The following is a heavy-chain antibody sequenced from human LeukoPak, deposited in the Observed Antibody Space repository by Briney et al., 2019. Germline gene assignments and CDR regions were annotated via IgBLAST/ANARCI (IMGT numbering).Heavy chain of an antibody. V-gene: IGHV3-7*01. CDR2: IKQDGSEK. D-gene: IGHD3-9*01. CDR1: GFTFSSHW. J-gene: IGHJ3*02. CDR3: ARDQPYYDILTGDPGGAFDI. Sequence: GGFLRLSCAASGFTFSSHWMSWVRQAPGKGLEWVANIKQDGSEKNYVDSVKGRFTISRDNAKNSLYLQMNSLRVEDTAVYYCARDQPYYDILTGDPGGAFDIWGQGTMVTVSS.